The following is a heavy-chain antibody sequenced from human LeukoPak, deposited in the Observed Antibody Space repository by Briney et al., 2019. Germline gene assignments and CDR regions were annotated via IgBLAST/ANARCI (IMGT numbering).Heavy chain of an antibody. D-gene: IGHD2-2*01. V-gene: IGHV4-39*01. CDR1: GGSISSSSYY. J-gene: IGHJ6*03. Sequence: SETLSLTCTVSGGSISSSSYYSGWIRQPPGKGLEWIGSIYYSGSTYYNPSLKSRVTISVDTSKNQFSLKLSSVTAADTAVYYCARPRGHVVVPAAYYYYYMDVWGKGTTVTVSS. CDR2: IYYSGST. CDR3: ARPRGHVVVPAAYYYYYMDV.